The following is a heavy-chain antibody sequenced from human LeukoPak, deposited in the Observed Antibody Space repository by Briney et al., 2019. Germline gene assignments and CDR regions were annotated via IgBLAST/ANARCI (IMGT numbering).Heavy chain of an antibody. J-gene: IGHJ3*02. CDR2: IYTSGST. D-gene: IGHD6-13*01. CDR3: ARRPFRIAAAASDAFDI. CDR1: GGSISSYY. V-gene: IGHV4-4*09. Sequence: PSETLSITCTISGGSISSYYWSWIRQPPGKGLEWIGYIYTSGSTNYNPSLKSRVTISVDTSKNQFSLKLSSVTAADTAVYYCARRPFRIAAAASDAFDIWGQGTMVTVSS.